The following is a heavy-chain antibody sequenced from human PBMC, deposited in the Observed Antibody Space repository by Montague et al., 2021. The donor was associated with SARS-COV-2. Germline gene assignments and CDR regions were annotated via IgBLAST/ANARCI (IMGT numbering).Heavy chain of an antibody. CDR1: GFTFSSYA. J-gene: IGHJ4*02. Sequence: SLRLSCAASGFTFSSYAMSWVRQAPGKGLEWVSAISGSGGSTYYADSVEGRFTISRDNSKNTLYLQMNSLRAEDTAVYYCAKDPHYDFWSGYYLDYWGQGTLVTVSS. CDR3: AKDPHYDFWSGYYLDY. CDR2: ISGSGGST. V-gene: IGHV3-23*01. D-gene: IGHD3-3*01.